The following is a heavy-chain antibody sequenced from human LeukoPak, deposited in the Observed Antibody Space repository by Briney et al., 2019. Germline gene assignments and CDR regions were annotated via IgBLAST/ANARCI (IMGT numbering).Heavy chain of an antibody. CDR1: SGSISSGDYY. Sequence: SQTLSLTCTVSSGSISSGDYYWSWIRQPPGKGLEWIGYIYYSGSTYYNPSLKSRVTISVDTSKNQFSLKLSSVTAADTAVYYCARAEPLYYYDSSGYYLDYWGQGTLVTVSS. J-gene: IGHJ4*02. D-gene: IGHD3-22*01. V-gene: IGHV4-30-4*08. CDR3: ARAEPLYYYDSSGYYLDY. CDR2: IYYSGST.